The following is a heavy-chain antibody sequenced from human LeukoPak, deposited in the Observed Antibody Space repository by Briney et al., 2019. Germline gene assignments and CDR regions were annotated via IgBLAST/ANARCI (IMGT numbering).Heavy chain of an antibody. J-gene: IGHJ5*02. CDR1: GYTFTSYG. V-gene: IGHV1-18*01. CDR2: ISAYNGNT. Sequence: ASVKVSCKASGYTFTSYGISWVRQAPGQGLEWMGWISAYNGNTNYAQKLQGRVTMTTDTSTTTAYMEVRSLRSGDTAVYYCARDRPAVFYDNSVVEWIEPWGQGTLVTVSS. D-gene: IGHD3-22*01. CDR3: ARDRPAVFYDNSVVEWIEP.